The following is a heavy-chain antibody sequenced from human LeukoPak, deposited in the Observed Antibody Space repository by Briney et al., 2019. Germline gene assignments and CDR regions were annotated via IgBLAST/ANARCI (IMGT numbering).Heavy chain of an antibody. D-gene: IGHD6-19*01. CDR1: GACISSTTYY. J-gene: IGHJ3*02. V-gene: IGHV4-39*01. CDR2: IYYSGST. Sequence: SETLSLTCTVSGACISSTTYYWGWIRQPPRKGLEWIASIYYSGSTYYNPSLKSRVTISVDTSKNQFSLKLSSVTAADTAVYYCARHKYSSGWPPEGAFDIWGQGTMVTVSS. CDR3: ARHKYSSGWPPEGAFDI.